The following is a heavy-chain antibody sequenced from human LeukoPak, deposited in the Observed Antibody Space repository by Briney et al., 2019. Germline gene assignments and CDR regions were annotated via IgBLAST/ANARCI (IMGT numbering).Heavy chain of an antibody. Sequence: GESLKISCKGSGYRFINYWIGWVRQMPGKGLEWMGTIYPGDSDTRYSPSFQGQDTISADKSISTAYLQWSSLKASDTAMYYCARQYSSGWYYFDYWGQGTLVTVSS. J-gene: IGHJ4*02. CDR3: ARQYSSGWYYFDY. D-gene: IGHD6-19*01. CDR2: IYPGDSDT. V-gene: IGHV5-51*01. CDR1: GYRFINYW.